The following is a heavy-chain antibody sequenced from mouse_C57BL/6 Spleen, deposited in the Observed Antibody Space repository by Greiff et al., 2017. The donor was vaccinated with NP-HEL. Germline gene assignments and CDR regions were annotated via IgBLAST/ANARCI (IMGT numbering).Heavy chain of an antibody. D-gene: IGHD2-2*01. J-gene: IGHJ2*01. CDR1: GYAFSSSW. CDR3: ARSGGTMVYFDY. V-gene: IGHV1-82*01. CDR2: IYPGDGDT. Sequence: QVQLQQSGPELVKPGASVKISCKASGYAFSSSWMNWVKQRPGKGLEWIGRIYPGDGDTNYNGKFKGKATLTADKSSSTAYMQLSSLTSEDSAVYFCARSGGTMVYFDYWGQGTTLTVSS.